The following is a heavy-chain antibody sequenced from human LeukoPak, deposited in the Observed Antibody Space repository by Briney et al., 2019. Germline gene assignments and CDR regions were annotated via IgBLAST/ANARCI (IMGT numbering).Heavy chain of an antibody. Sequence: GGSLRLSCAASGFNFSSYSMNWVRQAPGKGLEWVANMKYDGSEKYYVDSVKGRFTISRDNAKNSLYLQMNSLRAEDTAVYYCARDIEAAGLFLDYWGQGTLVTVSS. CDR3: ARDIEAAGLFLDY. CDR1: GFNFSSYS. CDR2: MKYDGSEK. V-gene: IGHV3-7*01. J-gene: IGHJ4*02. D-gene: IGHD6-13*01.